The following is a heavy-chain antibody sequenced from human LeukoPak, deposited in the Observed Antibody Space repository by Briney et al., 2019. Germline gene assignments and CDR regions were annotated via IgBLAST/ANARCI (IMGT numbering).Heavy chain of an antibody. D-gene: IGHD2-2*02. CDR1: GGSISSYY. J-gene: IGHJ4*02. Sequence: SETLSLTCTVSGGSISSYYWSWIRQPPGKGLEWIGYIYHSGSIYYNPSLKSRVTISVDRSKNQFSLKLSSVTAADTAVYYCARQLGIPYVDYWGQGTLVTVSS. V-gene: IGHV4-59*08. CDR2: IYHSGSI. CDR3: ARQLGIPYVDY.